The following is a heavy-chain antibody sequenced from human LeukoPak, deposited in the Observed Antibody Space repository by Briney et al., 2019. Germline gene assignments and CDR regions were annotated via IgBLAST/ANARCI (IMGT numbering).Heavy chain of an antibody. J-gene: IGHJ3*02. CDR3: ARARSGTLDGTFDI. D-gene: IGHD3-10*01. Sequence: KNGESLKISCKGSGYSFTSHWIGWVRQMPGKGLERMGIIYPADSDTRYSPSFQGQVTIAADKSINTAYLQWSSLKASDTAIYYCARARSGTLDGTFDIWGQGTMVSVSS. CDR2: IYPADSDT. V-gene: IGHV5-51*01. CDR1: GYSFTSHW.